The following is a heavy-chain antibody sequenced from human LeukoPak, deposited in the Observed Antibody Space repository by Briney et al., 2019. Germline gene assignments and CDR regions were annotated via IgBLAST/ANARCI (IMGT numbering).Heavy chain of an antibody. Sequence: SETLSLTCAVYGGSFSGYYWSWIRQPPGKGLEWIGEINHSGSTNYNPSLKSRVTIAVETSKNQFSLKLSSVTAADTAVYFCARQFHGGYFSGPRLFDSWGQGSLVIVSS. J-gene: IGHJ4*02. V-gene: IGHV4-34*01. D-gene: IGHD4-17*01. CDR2: INHSGST. CDR3: ARQFHGGYFSGPRLFDS. CDR1: GGSFSGYY.